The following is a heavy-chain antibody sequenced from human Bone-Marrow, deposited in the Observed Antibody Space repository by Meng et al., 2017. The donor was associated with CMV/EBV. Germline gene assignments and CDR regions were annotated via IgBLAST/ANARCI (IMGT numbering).Heavy chain of an antibody. D-gene: IGHD4-17*01. Sequence: LLLTCAASGFTFSSYGMHWVRQAPGKGLEWVAFIRYDGSNKYYADSVKSRFTIYRDNAKNSLYLQMNVLRAEDTAVYYCARRTTVTKYFDYWGQGTLVTVSS. V-gene: IGHV3-33*01. J-gene: IGHJ4*02. CDR1: GFTFSSYG. CDR3: ARRTTVTKYFDY. CDR2: IRYDGSNK.